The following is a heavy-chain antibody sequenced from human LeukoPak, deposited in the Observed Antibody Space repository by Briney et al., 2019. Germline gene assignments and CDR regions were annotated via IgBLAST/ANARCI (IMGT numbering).Heavy chain of an antibody. CDR2: ISGSGGST. D-gene: IGHD1-26*01. CDR1: GGSISSYY. J-gene: IGHJ3*02. Sequence: ETLSLTCTVSGGSISSYYWSWVRQAPGKGLEWVSAISGSGGSTYYADSVKGRFTISRDNSKNTLYLEMNSLRAEDTAVYYCAKDWSGSYSAFDIWGQGTMVTVSS. CDR3: AKDWSGSYSAFDI. V-gene: IGHV3-23*01.